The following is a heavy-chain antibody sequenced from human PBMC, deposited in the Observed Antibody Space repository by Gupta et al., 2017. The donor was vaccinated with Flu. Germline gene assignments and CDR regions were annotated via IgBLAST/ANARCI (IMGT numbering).Heavy chain of an antibody. J-gene: IGHJ5*02. CDR3: ARGYCSGGTCYSGGHNWFDP. D-gene: IGHD2-15*01. V-gene: IGHV4-31*02. Sequence: YYNPSLKSRVTISVDTSKNQFSLKLSSMTAADTAVYYCARGYCSGGTCYSGGHNWFDPWGQGTQVTVSS.